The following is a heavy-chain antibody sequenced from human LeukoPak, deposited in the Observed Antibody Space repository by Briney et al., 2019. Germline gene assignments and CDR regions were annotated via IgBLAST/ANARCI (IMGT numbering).Heavy chain of an antibody. CDR1: GGSISSYY. D-gene: IGHD2-21*02. J-gene: IGHJ4*02. CDR3: ARRCSGDDCYSE. Sequence: SETLSLTCTVSGGSISSYYWSWIRQPPGKELEWIGYIYYSGSTNYNPSLKSRVTISVDTSKNQFSLKLSSVTAADTAVYYCARRCSGDDCYSEWGQGTLVTVSS. V-gene: IGHV4-59*08. CDR2: IYYSGST.